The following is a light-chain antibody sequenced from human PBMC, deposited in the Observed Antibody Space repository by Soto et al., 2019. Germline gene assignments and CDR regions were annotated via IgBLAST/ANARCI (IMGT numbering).Light chain of an antibody. J-gene: IGLJ1*01. V-gene: IGLV2-14*03. CDR3: SFFTSSTTRV. CDR1: SSDIGGYDY. Sequence: QSALTQPASVSGSPGQSITISCTGSSSDIGGYDYVSWYQQYPGKAPKLMIYDVSNRPSGVSNRFSGSKSGNTASLTISGLQADDEADYYCSFFTSSTTRVFGTGTKLTVL. CDR2: DVS.